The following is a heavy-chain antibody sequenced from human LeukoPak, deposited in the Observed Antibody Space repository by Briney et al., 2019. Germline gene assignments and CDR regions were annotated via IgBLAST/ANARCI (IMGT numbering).Heavy chain of an antibody. CDR3: ARVISPVSDSPIL. V-gene: IGHV1-69*04. Sequence: SVKVSCKASGGTFSSYAISWVRQAPGQGLEWMGRIIPILGIANYAQKFQGRVTITADKSTSTAYMELSSLRSEDTAVYYCARVISPVSDSPILWGQGTLVTVSS. D-gene: IGHD2/OR15-2a*01. CDR2: IIPILGIA. CDR1: GGTFSSYA. J-gene: IGHJ4*02.